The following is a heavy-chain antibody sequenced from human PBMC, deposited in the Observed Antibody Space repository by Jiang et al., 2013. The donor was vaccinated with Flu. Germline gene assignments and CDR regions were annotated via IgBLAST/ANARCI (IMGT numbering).Heavy chain of an antibody. CDR2: IWYDGSNK. J-gene: IGHJ3*02. CDR3: AREADGSGSYYNSYDGAFDI. CDR1: GFTFSSYG. D-gene: IGHD3-10*01. Sequence: VQLVESGGGVVQPGRSLRLSCAASGFTFSSYGMHWVRQAPGKGLEWVAVIWYDGSNKYYADSVKGRFTISRDNSKNTLYLQMNSLRAEDTAVYYCAREADGSGSYYNSYDGAFDIWGQGTMVTVSS. V-gene: IGHV3-33*01.